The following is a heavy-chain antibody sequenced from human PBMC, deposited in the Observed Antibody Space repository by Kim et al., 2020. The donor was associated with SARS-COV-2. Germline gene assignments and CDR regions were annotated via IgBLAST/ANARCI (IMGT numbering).Heavy chain of an antibody. CDR2: IGYSGSTR. V-gene: IGHV3-48*03. D-gene: IGHD1-26*01. Sequence: GGSLRLSCAASGFTFSSYEMIWVRQAPGKGLEWVSYIGYSGSTRYYADSVKGRFTISRDNAKNSLYLEMNSLRAEDTAIYYCARFPINSGTYWFDPWGQG. CDR3: ARFPINSGTYWFDP. J-gene: IGHJ5*02. CDR1: GFTFSSYE.